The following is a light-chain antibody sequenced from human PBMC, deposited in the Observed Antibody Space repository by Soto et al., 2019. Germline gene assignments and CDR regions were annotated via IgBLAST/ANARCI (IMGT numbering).Light chain of an antibody. CDR3: QQTDSTPLT. CDR1: QSISSY. J-gene: IGKJ4*01. V-gene: IGKV1-39*01. Sequence: DIQMTQSPSSLSASVGDRVTITCRASQSISSYLNWYQQKPGNAPKLLIYAASSLQSGVPSRFSGSGSGTDFTLTISSLQPEDFATYYCQQTDSTPLTFGGGTKVDIK. CDR2: AAS.